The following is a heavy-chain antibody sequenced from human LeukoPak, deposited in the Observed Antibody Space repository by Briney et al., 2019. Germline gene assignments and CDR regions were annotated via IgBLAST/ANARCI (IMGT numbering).Heavy chain of an antibody. D-gene: IGHD3-9*01. CDR2: INPNSGGT. J-gene: IGHJ4*02. Sequence: ASVKVSCKASGYTFTGYYMHWVRQAPGQGLEWMGWINPNSGGTNYAQKFQGRVTMTRDTPISTAYMELSRLRSDDTAVYYCASEGPYYDILTGYSYWGQGTLVTVSS. V-gene: IGHV1-2*02. CDR1: GYTFTGYY. CDR3: ASEGPYYDILTGYSY.